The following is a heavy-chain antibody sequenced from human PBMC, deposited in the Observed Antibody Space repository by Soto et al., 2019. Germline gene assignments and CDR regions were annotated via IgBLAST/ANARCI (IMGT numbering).Heavy chain of an antibody. CDR3: ARGTGDIGYYYGMDV. J-gene: IGHJ6*02. CDR2: IIPIFGTA. V-gene: IGHV1-69*13. D-gene: IGHD7-27*01. CDR1: GGTFSSYA. Sequence: GASVKVSCKASGGTFSSYAISWVRQAHGQGLEWMGGIIPIFGTANYAQKFQGRVTITADESTSTAYMELSSLRSEDTAVYYCARGTGDIGYYYGMDVWGQGTTVTVSS.